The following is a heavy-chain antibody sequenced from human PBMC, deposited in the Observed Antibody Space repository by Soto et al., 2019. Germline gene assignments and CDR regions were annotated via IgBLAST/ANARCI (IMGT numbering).Heavy chain of an antibody. D-gene: IGHD6-25*01. CDR1: GFTFSNFG. CDR3: AKDLHSSGWAAYNFDY. J-gene: IGHJ4*02. CDR2: ISYDGSNK. Sequence: GGSLRLSCAASGFTFSNFGMHWVRQAPGKGLEWVALISYDGSNKYYADSVKGRFTISRDSTKNTLSLQINSLRAEDSAVYYCAKDLHSSGWAAYNFDYWGQGTLVTVSS. V-gene: IGHV3-30*18.